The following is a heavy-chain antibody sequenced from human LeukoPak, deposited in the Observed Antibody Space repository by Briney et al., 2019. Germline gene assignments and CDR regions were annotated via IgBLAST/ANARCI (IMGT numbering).Heavy chain of an antibody. V-gene: IGHV1-69*13. Sequence: ASVKVSCKASGYTFTSYAISWVRQAPGQGLEWMGGIIPIFGTANYAQKFQGRVTITADESTSTAYMELSSLRSEDTAVYYCARSYYYGSGSYYSGGSSQPNFDYWGQGTLVTVSS. CDR2: IIPIFGTA. J-gene: IGHJ4*02. CDR3: ARSYYYGSGSYYSGGSSQPNFDY. D-gene: IGHD3-10*01. CDR1: GYTFTSYA.